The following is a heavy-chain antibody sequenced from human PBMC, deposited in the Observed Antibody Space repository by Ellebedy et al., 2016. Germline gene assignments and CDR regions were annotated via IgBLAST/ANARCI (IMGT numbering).Heavy chain of an antibody. CDR3: SRHYYDNRGTQSPTTPLWFDA. D-gene: IGHD3-22*01. CDR2: ISDEGNNK. V-gene: IGHV3-30-3*01. Sequence: GESLKISCAASGFTFSDYSMHWVRQAPGKGLEWVAEISDEGNNKYYEDSVKGRFTFSRDNSKNSLYLQMNSLKTADTAVYYWSRHYYDNRGTQSPTTPLWFDAWGKGNRVIVSS. CDR1: GFTFSDYS. J-gene: IGHJ5*02.